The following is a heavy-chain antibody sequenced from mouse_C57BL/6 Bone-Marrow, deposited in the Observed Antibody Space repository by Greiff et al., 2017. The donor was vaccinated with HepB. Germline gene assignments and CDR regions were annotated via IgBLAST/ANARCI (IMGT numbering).Heavy chain of an antibody. Sequence: QVQLQQPGAELVKPGASVKMSCKASGYTFTSYWITWVKQRPGQGLEWIGDIYPGSGSTNYNEKFKSKATLTVDTSSSTAYMQLSSLTSEDSAVYYCARKAIYGSSPYYFDYWGQGTTLPVSS. CDR2: IYPGSGST. V-gene: IGHV1-55*01. D-gene: IGHD1-1*01. CDR1: GYTFTSYW. CDR3: ARKAIYGSSPYYFDY. J-gene: IGHJ2*01.